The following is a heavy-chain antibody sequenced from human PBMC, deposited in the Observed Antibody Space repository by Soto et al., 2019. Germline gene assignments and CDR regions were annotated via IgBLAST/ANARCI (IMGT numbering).Heavy chain of an antibody. Sequence: PSETLSLTCAVSGGSISSSNWWSWVRQPPGKGLEWIGEIYHSGSTNYNPSLKSRVTISVDKSKNQFSLKLSSVTAADTAVYYCARSVADRDIVVVVAATGWFDPWGQGTLVTVSS. J-gene: IGHJ5*02. CDR2: IYHSGST. CDR3: ARSVADRDIVVVVAATGWFDP. D-gene: IGHD2-15*01. CDR1: GGSISSSNW. V-gene: IGHV4-4*02.